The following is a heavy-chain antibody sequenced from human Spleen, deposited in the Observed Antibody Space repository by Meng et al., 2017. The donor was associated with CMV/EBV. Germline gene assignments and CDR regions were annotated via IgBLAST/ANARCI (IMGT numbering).Heavy chain of an antibody. V-gene: IGHV2-5*02. D-gene: IGHD3-10*01. J-gene: IGHJ5*02. Sequence: QITLKESGPTLVKPTXTLTLPCTFSGFSLSTSGVGVGWIRQPPGKALEWLALIYWDDDKRYSPSLKSRLTITKDTSKNQVVLTMTNMDPVDTATYYCARKGLLWFGELLGDWFDPWGQGNLVTVSS. CDR2: IYWDDDK. CDR3: ARKGLLWFGELLGDWFDP. CDR1: GFSLSTSGVG.